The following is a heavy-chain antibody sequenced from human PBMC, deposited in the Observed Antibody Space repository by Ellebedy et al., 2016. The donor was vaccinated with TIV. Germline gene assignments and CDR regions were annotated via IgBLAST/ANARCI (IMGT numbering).Heavy chain of an antibody. J-gene: IGHJ4*02. V-gene: IGHV3-49*03. CDR3: TTDSGRGYYFDY. D-gene: IGHD2-15*01. Sequence: GESLKISXTASGFTFGDYAMSWFRQAPGKGLEWVGFIRSKAYGGTTEYAASVKGRFTISRDDSKSIAYLQMNSLKTEDTAVYYCTTDSGRGYYFDYWGQGTLVTVSS. CDR1: GFTFGDYA. CDR2: IRSKAYGGTT.